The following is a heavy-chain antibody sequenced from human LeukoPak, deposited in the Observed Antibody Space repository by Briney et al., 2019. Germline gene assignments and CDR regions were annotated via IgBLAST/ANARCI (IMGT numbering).Heavy chain of an antibody. D-gene: IGHD1-26*01. CDR3: AKDWSCDY. CDR2: ISGSGDKV. CDR1: GFTFSNSA. Sequence: GGSLRLSCAASGFTFSNSAMTWVRQAPGKGLEWVSAISGSGDKVHYADSVKGRFTISRDNSKNTLYLQMNSLRVEDTAIYYCAKDWSCDYWGQGTLITVS. V-gene: IGHV3-23*01. J-gene: IGHJ4*02.